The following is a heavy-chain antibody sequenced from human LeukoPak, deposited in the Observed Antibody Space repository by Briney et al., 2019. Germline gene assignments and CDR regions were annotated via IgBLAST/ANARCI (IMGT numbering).Heavy chain of an antibody. Sequence: PSETLSLTCTVSGGSISSGSFHWSWIRQPAGKGLEWIGRINTSGTTTYNPSLKSRVTISIDTSKNQFSLKLSSVTAADTAVYYCAREEYCGGDCYSGFDYWGQGTLVTVSS. CDR2: INTSGTT. CDR3: AREEYCGGDCYSGFDY. D-gene: IGHD2-21*02. V-gene: IGHV4-61*02. J-gene: IGHJ4*02. CDR1: GGSISSGSFH.